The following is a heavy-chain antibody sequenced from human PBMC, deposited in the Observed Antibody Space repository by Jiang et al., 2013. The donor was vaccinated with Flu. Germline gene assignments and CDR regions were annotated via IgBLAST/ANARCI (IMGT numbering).Heavy chain of an antibody. Sequence: GSGLVKPSQTLSLTCTVSGGSISSGDYYWSWIRQPPGRGLEWIGYIYYSGSTYYNPSLKSRVTISVDTSKNQFSLKLSSVTAADTAVYYCAEGGNSPWYFDLWGRGTLVTVSS. J-gene: IGHJ2*01. CDR1: GGSISSGDYY. D-gene: IGHD4-23*01. V-gene: IGHV4-30-4*01. CDR2: IYYSGST. CDR3: AEGGNSPWYFDL.